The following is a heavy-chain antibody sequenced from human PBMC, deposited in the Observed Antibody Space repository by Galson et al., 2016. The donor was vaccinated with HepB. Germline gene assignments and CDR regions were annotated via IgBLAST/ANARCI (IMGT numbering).Heavy chain of an antibody. CDR3: AKDVGTGGYAPGYYYGVDV. J-gene: IGHJ6*02. Sequence: SLRLSCAASGFTFSSYWMHWVRQGPGKGLVWVSRINSDGSSTSYADSVKGRFTISRDNAKNSLFLQMNSLRTEDTAFYYCAKDVGTGGYAPGYYYGVDVWGQGTTVTVSS. CDR1: GFTFSSYW. V-gene: IGHV3-74*01. CDR2: INSDGSST. D-gene: IGHD5-18*01.